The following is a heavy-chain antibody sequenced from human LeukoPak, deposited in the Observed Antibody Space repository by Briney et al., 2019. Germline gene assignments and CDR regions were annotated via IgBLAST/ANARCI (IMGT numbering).Heavy chain of an antibody. CDR2: INHSGST. Sequence: SETLSLTCAVYGGSFSGYYWGWIRQPPGKGLEWIGEINHSGSTNYNPSLKSRVTTSVDTSKNQFSLKLSSVTAADTAVYYCARMMYYYDSSGHSGAFDIWGQGTMVTVSS. D-gene: IGHD3-22*01. CDR1: GGSFSGYY. V-gene: IGHV4-34*01. CDR3: ARMMYYYDSSGHSGAFDI. J-gene: IGHJ3*02.